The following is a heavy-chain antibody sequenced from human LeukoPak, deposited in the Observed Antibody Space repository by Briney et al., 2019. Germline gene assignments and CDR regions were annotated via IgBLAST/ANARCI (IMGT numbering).Heavy chain of an antibody. J-gene: IGHJ6*02. D-gene: IGHD4-23*01. V-gene: IGHV3-11*01. CDR3: ARDLDYGGNSGLYYYGMDV. CDR1: GFTFSSYA. Sequence: PGGSLRLSCAASGFTFSSYAMSWIRQAPGKGLEWVSYISSSGSTIYYADSVKGRFTISRDNAKNSLYLQMNSLRAEDTAVYYCARDLDYGGNSGLYYYGMDVWGQGTTVTVSS. CDR2: ISSSGSTI.